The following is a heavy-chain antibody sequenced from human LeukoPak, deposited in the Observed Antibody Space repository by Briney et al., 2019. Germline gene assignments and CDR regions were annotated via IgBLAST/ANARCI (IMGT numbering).Heavy chain of an antibody. CDR1: GFTFSSYE. CDR2: ISTSGRSI. V-gene: IGHV3-48*03. Sequence: PGGSLRLSCAASGFTFSSYEMNWVRQAPGKGLEWVSYISTSGRSIYYADSVKGRFTISRDNPKNSLYLQMNSLRAEDTAVYYCARGSTFSDYWGQGTLVTVSS. CDR3: ARGSTFSDY. J-gene: IGHJ4*02.